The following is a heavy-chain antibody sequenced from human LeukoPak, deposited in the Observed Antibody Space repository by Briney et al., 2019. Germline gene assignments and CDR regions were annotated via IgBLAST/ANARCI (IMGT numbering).Heavy chain of an antibody. CDR2: VSNGGMTK. CDR1: GFIFSNYA. V-gene: IGHV3-30*18. D-gene: IGHD6-13*01. Sequence: PGRSLRLSCAASGFIFSNYAMHWVRQAPGKGLEWVAVVSNGGMTKYYVDSVKGRFTISRDNSKNTVYLQMSSLRPEDTAVYFCVKDSGVAAAGSIDPWGQGTLVTVSS. J-gene: IGHJ5*02. CDR3: VKDSGVAAAGSIDP.